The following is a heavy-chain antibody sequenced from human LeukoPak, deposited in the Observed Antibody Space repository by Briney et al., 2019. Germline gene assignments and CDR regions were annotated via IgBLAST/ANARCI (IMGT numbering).Heavy chain of an antibody. V-gene: IGHV3-48*03. J-gene: IGHJ4*02. CDR1: GFTFSSYE. CDR3: ARDLMVRGVITLFDY. Sequence: GGSLRLSCAASGFTFSSYEMNWVRQAPGKGLEWVLYISSSGNAIYYADSVKGRFTISRDNAKNSLYLQMNSLRAEDTAIYYCARDLMVRGVITLFDYWGQGTLVTVSS. D-gene: IGHD3-10*01. CDR2: ISSSGNAI.